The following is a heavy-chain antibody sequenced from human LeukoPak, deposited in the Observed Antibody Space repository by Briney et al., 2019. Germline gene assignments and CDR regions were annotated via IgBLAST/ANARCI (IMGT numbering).Heavy chain of an antibody. CDR3: VIHGGCTTPYAGSVTGRFTNSSDDSMNTLSLQMTSLRDEDTALYYGVKSYCGWTGQS. V-gene: IGHV3-66*01. CDR2: IHGGGTT. D-gene: IGHD2-2*01. Sequence: GGSMSLSWAASGFIISSNYISGVRQAPRKRLESVAIIHGGGTTLYADSVKGRFTISRDNAKNTLSLQMNILIDEDTPMYPGVIHGGCTTPYAGSVTGRFTNSSDDSMNTLSLQMTSLRDEDTALYYGVKSYCGWTGQSWGQGTQVTVSS. CDR1: GFIISSNY. J-gene: IGHJ5*02.